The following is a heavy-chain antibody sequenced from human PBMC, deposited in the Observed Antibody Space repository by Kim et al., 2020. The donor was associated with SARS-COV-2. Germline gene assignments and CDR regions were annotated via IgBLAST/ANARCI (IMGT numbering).Heavy chain of an antibody. CDR2: ISTSGDII. D-gene: IGHD2-21*02. J-gene: IGHJ4*02. CDR1: GSSFSDSY. Sequence: GGSLRLSCAASGSSFSDSYMGWLRQAPGKGREWLSYISTSGDIIYYADSVKGRFTISRDNAKKSLYLQMNSLRAEDSAVYYCARDKWVTAIWGQGTLVTVSS. CDR3: ARDKWVTAI. V-gene: IGHV3-11*01.